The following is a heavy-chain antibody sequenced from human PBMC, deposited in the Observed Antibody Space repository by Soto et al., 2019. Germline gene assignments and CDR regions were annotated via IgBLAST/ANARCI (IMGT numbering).Heavy chain of an antibody. D-gene: IGHD6-6*01. V-gene: IGHV1-69*01. CDR1: GGTFSSYA. Sequence: QVQLVQSGAEVKKPGSSVKVSCKASGGTFSSYAISWVRQAPGQGLEWMGGIIPIFGTANYAQKFQGRVTITADESTSTAYRELSSLRSEDTAVYYCARDRWAARFYYYYGMDVWGQGTTVTVSS. CDR3: ARDRWAARFYYYYGMDV. J-gene: IGHJ6*02. CDR2: IIPIFGTA.